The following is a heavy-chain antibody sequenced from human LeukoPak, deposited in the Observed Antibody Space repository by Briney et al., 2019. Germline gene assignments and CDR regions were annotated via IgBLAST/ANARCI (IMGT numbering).Heavy chain of an antibody. CDR3: AKGSYYNSYEAVY. V-gene: IGHV3-23*01. J-gene: IGHJ4*02. CDR2: ISGSGDST. CDR1: GFTFSSYA. Sequence: SGGSLRLSCAASGFTFSSYAMSWVRQAPGKGLEWVSAISGSGDSTYHADSVKGRFTISRDNSKNTLCLQMNILRAEDTAVYYCAKGSYYNSYEAVYWGQGTLVTVSS. D-gene: IGHD3-10*01.